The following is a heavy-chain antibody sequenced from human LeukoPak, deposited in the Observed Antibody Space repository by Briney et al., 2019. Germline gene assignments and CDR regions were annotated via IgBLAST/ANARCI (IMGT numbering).Heavy chain of an antibody. CDR1: GFTFSSYS. J-gene: IGHJ3*02. CDR3: ARDGNWGLYAFDI. D-gene: IGHD7-27*01. CDR2: ISSSSSTI. V-gene: IGHV3-48*01. Sequence: GGSLRLSCAASGFTFSSYSMNWVRQAPGKGLEWVSYISSSSSTIYYADSVKGRFTISRDNAKNSLYLQMNSLRAEDTAVYYCARDGNWGLYAFDIWGQGTMDTVSS.